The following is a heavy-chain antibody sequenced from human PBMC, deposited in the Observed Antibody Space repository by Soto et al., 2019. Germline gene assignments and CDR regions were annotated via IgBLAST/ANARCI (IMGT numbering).Heavy chain of an antibody. Sequence: QITLKESGPTLVRPTQTLTLTCTFSGFSLTTSGVGVGWIRQPPGKALEWLAVIYWDDDKRYSSSLKSRLTTTKDTSKNQVVLTMTNMDPVDTATYYCAHHPYCGLGSYSFDYWGQGTLVTVSS. CDR3: AHHPYCGLGSYSFDY. CDR1: GFSLTTSGVG. V-gene: IGHV2-5*02. D-gene: IGHD3-10*01. J-gene: IGHJ4*02. CDR2: IYWDDDK.